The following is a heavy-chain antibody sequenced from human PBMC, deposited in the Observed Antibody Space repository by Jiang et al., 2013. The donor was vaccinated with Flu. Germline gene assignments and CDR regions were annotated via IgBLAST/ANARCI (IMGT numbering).Heavy chain of an antibody. V-gene: IGHV4-39*01. CDR2: IYFAGNT. CDR3: ARRTDAGSYNYFDY. CDR1: GGSIVSTTHY. Sequence: PGLVKPLETLSLTCTVSGGSIVSTTHYWGWIRRPPGKGLKWIGSIYFAGNTYYNSSLKSRVTISVDTSKNQFSLRLSSVTAADTAVYYCARRTDAGSYNYFDYWGLGTLVTVSS. J-gene: IGHJ4*02. D-gene: IGHD3-10*01.